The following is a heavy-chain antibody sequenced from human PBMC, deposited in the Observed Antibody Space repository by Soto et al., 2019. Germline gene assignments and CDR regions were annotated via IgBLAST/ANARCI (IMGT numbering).Heavy chain of an antibody. CDR2: VHHSGST. J-gene: IGHJ5*02. Sequence: ASETLSLTCAVSGYSISSGYHWGWIRQPPGKGLEWLGSVHHSGSTYYNPSLKSRLTISVDKSKNQFSLNLTSVTAADTAVYYCARQDRVVVEGRWFVTWGQGTLVPVSS. D-gene: IGHD2-15*01. CDR3: ARQDRVVVEGRWFVT. CDR1: GYSISSGYH. V-gene: IGHV4-38-2*01.